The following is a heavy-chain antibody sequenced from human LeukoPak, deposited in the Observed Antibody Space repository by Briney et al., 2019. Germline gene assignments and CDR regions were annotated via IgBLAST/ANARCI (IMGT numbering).Heavy chain of an antibody. D-gene: IGHD1-26*01. CDR2: IYSGGST. V-gene: IGHV3-66*01. J-gene: IGHJ4*02. CDR1: GFTVSSKY. CDR3: ARVGAYVYFDY. Sequence: PGGSLRLSCAASGFTVSSKYMSWVRQAPGKGLEWVSVIYSGGSTYYADSVKGRFTISRDNSKNTLYLQMNSLRAEDTAVYYCARVGAYVYFDYWGQGTLVTVSS.